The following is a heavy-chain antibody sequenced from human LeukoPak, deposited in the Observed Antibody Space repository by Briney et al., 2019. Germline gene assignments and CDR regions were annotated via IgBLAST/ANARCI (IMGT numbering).Heavy chain of an antibody. CDR3: ARHAYYYDCSGPPEVDY. V-gene: IGHV4-31*03. CDR2: IYYSGST. CDR1: GGSISSGGYY. Sequence: SQTLSLTCTVSGGSISSGGYYWSWIRQHPGKGLEWIGYIYYSGSTYYNPSLKSRVTISVDTSKNQFSLKLSSVTAADTAVYYCARHAYYYDCSGPPEVDYWGQGTLVTVSS. J-gene: IGHJ4*02. D-gene: IGHD3-22*01.